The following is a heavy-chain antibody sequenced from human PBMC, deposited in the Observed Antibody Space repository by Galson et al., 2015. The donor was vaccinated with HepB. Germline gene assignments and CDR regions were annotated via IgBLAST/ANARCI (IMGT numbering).Heavy chain of an antibody. Sequence: SLRLSCAASGVTFTNYALSWVRQFPGKGLEWVAAITGSGSTLYADSVKGRFSISRDTSKSTLYLQMSSLRAEDTALYYCAKESPRRQAVLFPKRGYFDYWGQGTLVTVSS. D-gene: IGHD3-10*01. J-gene: IGHJ4*02. CDR3: AKESPRRQAVLFPKRGYFDY. V-gene: IGHV3-23*01. CDR1: GVTFTNYA. CDR2: ITGSGST.